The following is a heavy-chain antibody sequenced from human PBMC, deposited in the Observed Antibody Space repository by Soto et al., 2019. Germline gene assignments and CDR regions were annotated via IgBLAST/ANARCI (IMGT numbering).Heavy chain of an antibody. V-gene: IGHV4-30-4*01. D-gene: IGHD3-16*02. Sequence: SETLSLTCTVSGGSISSGDYYWSWIRQPPGKGLEWIGYIYYSGSTYYNPSLKSRVTISVDTSKNQFSLKLSSVTAADTAVYYCARGPVWGSYRYISGTYFDYWGQGTLVTVS. CDR1: GGSISSGDYY. CDR3: ARGPVWGSYRYISGTYFDY. CDR2: IYYSGST. J-gene: IGHJ4*02.